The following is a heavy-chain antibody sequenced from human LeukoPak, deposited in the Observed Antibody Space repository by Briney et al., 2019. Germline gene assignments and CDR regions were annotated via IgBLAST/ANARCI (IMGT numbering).Heavy chain of an antibody. Sequence: GGSLRLSCAASGFIFSDYYMSWIRQAPGKGLEWVSYISSSGSTMYYTDSVKGRFTISRDNAKDSLYLQMNSLRAEDTAVYYCARDPGSGYEEQFDYWGQESMVTVSS. V-gene: IGHV3-11*01. D-gene: IGHD5-12*01. CDR3: ARDPGSGYEEQFDY. J-gene: IGHJ4*02. CDR2: ISSSGSTM. CDR1: GFIFSDYY.